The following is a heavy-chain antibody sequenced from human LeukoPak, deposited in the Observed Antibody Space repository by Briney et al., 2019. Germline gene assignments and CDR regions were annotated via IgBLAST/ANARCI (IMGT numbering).Heavy chain of an antibody. CDR3: ARDLAFDI. J-gene: IGHJ3*02. CDR2: IYSGGSR. V-gene: IGHV3-66*01. Sequence: GGSLRLSCAASGFTVSSNYMSWVRQAPGKGLEWVSVIYSGGSRYYADSGKGGFTISRDNSKNTLYLQMNSLRAEDTAVYYCARDLAFDIWGQGTMVTVSS. CDR1: GFTVSSNY.